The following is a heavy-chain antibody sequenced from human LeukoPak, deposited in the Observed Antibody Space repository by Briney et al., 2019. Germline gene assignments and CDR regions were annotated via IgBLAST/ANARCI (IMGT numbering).Heavy chain of an antibody. D-gene: IGHD3-3*01. J-gene: IGHJ4*02. CDR3: TRDMEYPGAGFDY. Sequence: SETLSLTCTVSGDSISRSSYFWAWIRQPPGKGLEWIGSVYSSGSTYYNPSLRSQITISVDTSKNQSSLKLTSVAAADTAMYYCTRDMEYPGAGFDYWGQGIPVTVSS. CDR2: VYSSGST. CDR1: GDSISRSSYF. V-gene: IGHV4-39*07.